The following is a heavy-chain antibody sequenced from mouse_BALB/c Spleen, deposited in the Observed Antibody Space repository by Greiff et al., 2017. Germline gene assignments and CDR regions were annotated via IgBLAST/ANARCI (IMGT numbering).Heavy chain of an antibody. Sequence: EVQVVESGGGLVKPGGSLKLSCAASGFTFSDYYMYWVRQTPEKRLEWVATISDGGSYTYYPDSVKGRFTISRDNAKNNLYLQMSSLKSEDTAMYYCAREEMITGAMDYWGQGTSVTVSS. D-gene: IGHD2-4*01. CDR1: GFTFSDYY. CDR2: ISDGGSYT. J-gene: IGHJ4*01. CDR3: AREEMITGAMDY. V-gene: IGHV5-4*02.